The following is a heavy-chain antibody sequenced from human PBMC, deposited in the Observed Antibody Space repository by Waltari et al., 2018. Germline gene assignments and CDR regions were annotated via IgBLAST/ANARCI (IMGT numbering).Heavy chain of an antibody. V-gene: IGHV3-23*01. CDR1: GFTFSSYA. D-gene: IGHD2-21*02. Sequence: EVQLLESGGGLVQPGGSLRLSCAASGFTFSSYAMSWVRQAPVKGREGVSAIRGSGGSTYYADSVKGRFTSSRDNSKNTLYLQMNSLRAEDTAVYYCAKGRWIVVVTETWGQGTLVTVSS. J-gene: IGHJ5*02. CDR3: AKGRWIVVVTET. CDR2: IRGSGGST.